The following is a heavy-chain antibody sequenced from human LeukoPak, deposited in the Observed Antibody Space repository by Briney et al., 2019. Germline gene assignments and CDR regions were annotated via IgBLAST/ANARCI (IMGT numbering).Heavy chain of an antibody. Sequence: GGSLRLSCAASGFTFSSYEMNWVRQAPGKGLEWVSYISSSGSTIYYADSVKGRLTISRDNAKNSLYLHMNSLRAEDTAVYYCARDGGSWYRMFDYWGQGILVTVSS. CDR1: GFTFSSYE. D-gene: IGHD6-13*01. CDR2: ISSSGSTI. CDR3: ARDGGSWYRMFDY. V-gene: IGHV3-48*03. J-gene: IGHJ4*02.